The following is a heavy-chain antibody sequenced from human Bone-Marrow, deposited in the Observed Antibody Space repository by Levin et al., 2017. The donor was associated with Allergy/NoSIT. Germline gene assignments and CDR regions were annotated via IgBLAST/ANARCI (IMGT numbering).Heavy chain of an antibody. Sequence: KISCKASGGTFSSYAISWVRQAPGQGLEWMGGIIPIFGTANYAQKFQGRVTITADESTSTAYMELSSLRSEDTAVYYCARSEGNYYDSSGYLRGYYFDYWGQGTLVTVSS. V-gene: IGHV1-69*01. CDR2: IIPIFGTA. CDR3: ARSEGNYYDSSGYLRGYYFDY. J-gene: IGHJ4*02. CDR1: GGTFSSYA. D-gene: IGHD3-22*01.